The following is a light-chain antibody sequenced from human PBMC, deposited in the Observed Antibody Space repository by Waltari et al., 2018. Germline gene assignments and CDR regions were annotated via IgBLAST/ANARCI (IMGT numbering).Light chain of an antibody. CDR3: AAWDDSLNGVV. V-gene: IGLV1-36*01. J-gene: IGLJ2*01. Sequence: QSVLPQPPSVSEAPRQRVPISCSGSRSTIGNNAVNWYQQLPGKAPKLLIYYDDLLPSGVSDRFSGSKSGTSASLAISGLQSEDEADYYCAAWDDSLNGVVFGGGTKLTVL. CDR1: RSTIGNNA. CDR2: YDD.